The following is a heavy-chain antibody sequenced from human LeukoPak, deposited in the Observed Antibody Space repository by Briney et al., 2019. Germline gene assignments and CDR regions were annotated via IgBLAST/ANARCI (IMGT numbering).Heavy chain of an antibody. V-gene: IGHV3-30*03. D-gene: IGHD6-19*01. J-gene: IGHJ4*02. CDR1: GFTFSSYG. Sequence: GGSLRLSCAASGFTFSSYGMHWVRQAPGKGLEWVAVISYDGSNKYYADSVKGRFTISRDNSKNTLYLQMNGLRAEDTAVYYCARSGYSSGWYFGYWGQGTLVTVSS. CDR2: ISYDGSNK. CDR3: ARSGYSSGWYFGY.